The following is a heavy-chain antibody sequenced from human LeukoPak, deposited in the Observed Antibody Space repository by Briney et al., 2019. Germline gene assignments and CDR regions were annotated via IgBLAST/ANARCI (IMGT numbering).Heavy chain of an antibody. CDR1: GDSVSSSSYY. Sequence: SETLSLTCTVSGDSVSSSSYYLSWIRQPPGKGLDWITYMSPSGTTKYNPSLKSRVTTSVDTSRTQFSLRLSSVSAADTAVYYCARGQDDRSGTFDYWGQGTLVTVSS. CDR2: MSPSGTT. D-gene: IGHD3-22*01. CDR3: ARGQDDRSGTFDY. V-gene: IGHV4-61*01. J-gene: IGHJ4*02.